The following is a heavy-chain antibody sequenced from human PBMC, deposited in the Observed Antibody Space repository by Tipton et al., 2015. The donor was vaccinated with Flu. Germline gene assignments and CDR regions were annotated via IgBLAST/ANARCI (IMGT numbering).Heavy chain of an antibody. D-gene: IGHD4-11*01. CDR1: GGSISSGGAY. CDR3: ARRDYSNYVSEPKNWFDP. J-gene: IGHJ5*02. CDR2: VHQTGST. V-gene: IGHV4-30-4*08. Sequence: TLSLTCTVSGGSISSGGAYWTWIRQRPGKGLEWIGNVHQTGSTYYNPSLTSRVTIAVDRPRNQFSLRLTSVTAADTAVYYCARRDYSNYVSEPKNWFDPWGQGTLVTVSS.